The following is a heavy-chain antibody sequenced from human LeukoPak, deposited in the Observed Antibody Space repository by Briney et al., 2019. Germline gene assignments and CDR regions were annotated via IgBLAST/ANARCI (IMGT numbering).Heavy chain of an antibody. CDR1: GYTFTSYD. CDR3: ARSDVDIVATISRDWFDP. Sequence: GASVEVSCKASGYTFTSYDINWVRQATGQGLEWMGWMNPNSGNTGYAQKFQGRVTITRNASISTAYMELSSLRSEDTAVYYCARSDVDIVATISRDWFDPWGQGTLVTVSS. D-gene: IGHD5-12*01. V-gene: IGHV1-8*03. J-gene: IGHJ5*02. CDR2: MNPNSGNT.